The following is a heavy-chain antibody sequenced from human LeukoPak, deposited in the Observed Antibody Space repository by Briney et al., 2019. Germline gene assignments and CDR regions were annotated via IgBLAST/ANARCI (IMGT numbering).Heavy chain of an antibody. CDR2: ISSSSSTI. CDR1: GFTFSSYS. CDR3: ARVGEELLWFGELFSYFDY. Sequence: GGSLRLSCAASGFTFSSYSMNWVRQAPGKGLEWVSYISSSSSTIYYADSVKGRFTISRDNAKNSLYLQMNSLRAEDTAVYYCARVGEELLWFGELFSYFDYWGQGTLVTVSS. V-gene: IGHV3-48*04. J-gene: IGHJ4*02. D-gene: IGHD3-10*01.